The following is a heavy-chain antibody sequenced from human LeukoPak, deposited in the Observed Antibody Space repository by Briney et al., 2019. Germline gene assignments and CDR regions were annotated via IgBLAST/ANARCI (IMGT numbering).Heavy chain of an antibody. CDR3: AREDYCSGGSCYSGYFQH. Sequence: SETLSLTCTVSGGSISSYYWSWIRQPPGKGLEWIGYIYYSGTTNYNPSLKSRVTISVDTSKNQFSLKLSSGTAAGTAVYYCAREDYCSGGSCYSGYFQHWGQGTLVTVSS. CDR2: IYYSGTT. D-gene: IGHD2-15*01. CDR1: GGSISSYY. V-gene: IGHV4-59*01. J-gene: IGHJ1*01.